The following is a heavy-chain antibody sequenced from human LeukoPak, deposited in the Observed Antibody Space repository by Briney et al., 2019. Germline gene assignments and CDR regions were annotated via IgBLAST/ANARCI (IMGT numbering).Heavy chain of an antibody. CDR2: ISGNSGST. CDR3: AKVSAWAMVGATYFDY. J-gene: IGHJ4*02. D-gene: IGHD1-26*01. Sequence: GGSLRLSCAASGFTFSSYEMIWVRQAPGKGLEWVSSISGNSGSTYYADSVKGRFTISRDNSKNTVYLQMNSLRAEDTAVYYCAKVSAWAMVGATYFDYWGQGTLVTVSS. V-gene: IGHV3-23*01. CDR1: GFTFSSYE.